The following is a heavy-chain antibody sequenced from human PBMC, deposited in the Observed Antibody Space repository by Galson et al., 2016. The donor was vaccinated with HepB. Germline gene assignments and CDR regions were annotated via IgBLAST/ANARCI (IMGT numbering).Heavy chain of an antibody. D-gene: IGHD4-11*01. Sequence: SLRLSCAVSGFTFSSYGMHWVRQAPGKGLEWVAVISDDGSSKYYVPSVKGRFSISRDNSKEMLYLQMDSLRPEDTAVYSCAKSGHATPSDFRFNRWGQGTLVTVSS. J-gene: IGHJ5*02. CDR3: AKSGHATPSDFRFNR. V-gene: IGHV3-30*18. CDR2: ISDDGSSK. CDR1: GFTFSSYG.